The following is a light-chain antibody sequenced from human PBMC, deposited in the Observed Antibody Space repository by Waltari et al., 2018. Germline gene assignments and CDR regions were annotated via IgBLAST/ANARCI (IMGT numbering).Light chain of an antibody. CDR1: ALAKQF. CDR3: QSADKTGDYVL. J-gene: IGLJ3*02. Sequence: SSELTQPPSVSVSPGQTATIACSADALAKQFVYWYQQKPGQAPGLGMFRDTERPSGFPEGFSGYGSGTTVTLTISGVQAEDEADYYCQSADKTGDYVLFGGGTKLTVL. CDR2: RDT. V-gene: IGLV3-25*03.